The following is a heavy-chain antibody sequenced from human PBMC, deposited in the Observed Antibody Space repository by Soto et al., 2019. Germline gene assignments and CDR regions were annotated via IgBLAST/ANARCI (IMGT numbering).Heavy chain of an antibody. D-gene: IGHD2-21*01. Sequence: GGSLRLSCTASGFTFGDYAMSWFRQAPGKGLEWVGFIRSKAYGGTTEYAASVKGRFTISRDDSKSIAYLQMNSLKTEDTAVYYCTRSLRVETYCGGDCYPSSWFDPWGQGTLVTVSS. CDR3: TRSLRVETYCGGDCYPSSWFDP. CDR2: IRSKAYGGTT. CDR1: GFTFGDYA. J-gene: IGHJ5*02. V-gene: IGHV3-49*03.